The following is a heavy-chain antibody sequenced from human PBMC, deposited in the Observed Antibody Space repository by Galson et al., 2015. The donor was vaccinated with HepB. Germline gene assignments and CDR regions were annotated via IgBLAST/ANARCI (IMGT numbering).Heavy chain of an antibody. CDR1: GFTFSSYA. J-gene: IGHJ5*02. D-gene: IGHD2-15*01. V-gene: IGHV3-30-3*01. CDR3: ARARRGGPVVATSFDP. CDR2: ISYDGSNK. Sequence: SLRLSCAASGFTFSSYAMHWVRQAPGKGLEWVAVISYDGSNKYYADSVKGRFTISRDNSKNTLYLQMNSLRAEDTAVYYCARARRGGPVVATSFDPWGQGTLVTVSS.